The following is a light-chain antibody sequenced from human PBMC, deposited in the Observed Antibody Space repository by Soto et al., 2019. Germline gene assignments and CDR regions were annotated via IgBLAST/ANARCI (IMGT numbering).Light chain of an antibody. V-gene: IGLV2-14*01. CDR1: SRDVVTYKY. CDR3: CSYAGSTTRVV. J-gene: IGLJ7*01. CDR2: EVS. Sequence: QSALTQPASVSGSPGQSIAISCTGTSRDVVTYKYVSWYQQHPGKAPKLMIYEVSIRPSGVSDRFSGSKSGNTASLTIYGLRPEDEAYYYCCSYAGSTTRVVVGGGTQLTVL.